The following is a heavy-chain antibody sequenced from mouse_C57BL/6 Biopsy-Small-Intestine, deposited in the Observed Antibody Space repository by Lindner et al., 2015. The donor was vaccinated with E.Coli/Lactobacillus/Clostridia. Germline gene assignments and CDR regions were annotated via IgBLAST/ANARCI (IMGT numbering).Heavy chain of an antibody. CDR3: ARGIDPGSYSGFDY. V-gene: IGHV1-74*01. Sequence: SVKVSCKASGGTFISYSFSWVRQAPGQGLEWMGGITPMFGTPIYAQKFQGRVTITADESTSTVYMDLSSLRSEDTAVYYCARGIDPGSYSGFDYWGQGTLVTVSS. J-gene: IGHJ4*01. CDR2: ITPMFGTP. D-gene: IGHD2-12*01. CDR1: GGTFISYS.